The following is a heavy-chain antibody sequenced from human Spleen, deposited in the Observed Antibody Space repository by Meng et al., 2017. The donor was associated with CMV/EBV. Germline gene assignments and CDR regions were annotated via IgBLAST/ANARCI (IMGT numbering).Heavy chain of an antibody. Sequence: ASVKVSCKASGYTFTSYDINWVRQATGQGLEWMGWMNPNSGNTGYAQKFQGRITVTWETSTSTVYMELSSLRSEDTAVYYCARDPGNTVVIPSALGYFDYWGQGTPVTVSS. D-gene: IGHD2-2*01. CDR2: MNPNSGNT. CDR1: GYTFTSYD. J-gene: IGHJ4*01. V-gene: IGHV1-8*02. CDR3: ARDPGNTVVIPSALGYFDY.